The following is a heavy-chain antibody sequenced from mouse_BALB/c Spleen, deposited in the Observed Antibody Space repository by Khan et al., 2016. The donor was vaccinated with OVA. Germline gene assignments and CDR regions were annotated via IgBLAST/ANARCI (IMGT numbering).Heavy chain of an antibody. D-gene: IGHD1-1*01. CDR2: INPSTGYT. Sequence: QVQLKQSGAELAKPGASVKMSCKASGYTFTSYWMHWVKQRPGQGLEWIGYINPSTGYTEYNQKFKDKATLTADKSSSTAYMQLSSLTSEDSAVYYCVTHDSSSAWFTYWGQGTLVTVSA. J-gene: IGHJ3*01. CDR3: VTHDSSSAWFTY. V-gene: IGHV1-7*01. CDR1: GYTFTSYW.